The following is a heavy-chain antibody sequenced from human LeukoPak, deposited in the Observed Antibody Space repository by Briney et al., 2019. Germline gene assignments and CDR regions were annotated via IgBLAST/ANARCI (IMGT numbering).Heavy chain of an antibody. CDR1: GFTFSDYY. CDR2: ISSSGSTI. Sequence: GGSLRLSCAASGFTFSDYYMSWIRQAPGKGLEWVSYISSSGSTIYYADSVKGRFTISRENAKNSLYLQMNSLRAEDTAVYYCARDVRYSSGWYLYYYYYMDVWGKGTTVTVSS. V-gene: IGHV3-11*04. D-gene: IGHD6-19*01. J-gene: IGHJ6*03. CDR3: ARDVRYSSGWYLYYYYYMDV.